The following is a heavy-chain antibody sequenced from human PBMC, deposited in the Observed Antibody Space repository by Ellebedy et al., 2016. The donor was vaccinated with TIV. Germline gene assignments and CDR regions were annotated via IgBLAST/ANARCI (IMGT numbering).Heavy chain of an antibody. V-gene: IGHV1-46*01. CDR2: INPSGGST. CDR3: ARDGVYDILTGYPTLSYYYGMDV. Sequence: ASVKVSCKASGYTFTSYYMHWVRQAPGQGLEWMGIINPSGGSTSYAQKFQGRVTMTRDTSTSTVYMELSSLRSEDTAVYYCARDGVYDILTGYPTLSYYYGMDVWGQGTTVTVSS. J-gene: IGHJ6*02. D-gene: IGHD3-9*01. CDR1: GYTFTSYY.